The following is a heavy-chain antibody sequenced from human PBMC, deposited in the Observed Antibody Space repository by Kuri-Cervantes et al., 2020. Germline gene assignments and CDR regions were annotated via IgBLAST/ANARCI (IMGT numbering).Heavy chain of an antibody. J-gene: IGHJ6*02. V-gene: IGHV4-31*02. Sequence: SWIRQHPGKGLEWIGYIYYSGSTYYNPSLKSRVTISVDTSKNQFSLKLSSVTAADTAVYYCARAGPLYYYYGMDVWGQGTTVTVSS. CDR2: IYYSGST. CDR3: ARAGPLYYYYGMDV.